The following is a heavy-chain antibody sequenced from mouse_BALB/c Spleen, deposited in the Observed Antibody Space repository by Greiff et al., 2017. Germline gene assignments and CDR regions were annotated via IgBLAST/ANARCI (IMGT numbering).Heavy chain of an antibody. V-gene: IGHV3-6*02. CDR2: ISYDGSN. CDR1: GYSITSGYY. J-gene: IGHJ4*01. Sequence: DVKLQESGPGLVKPSQSLSLTCSVTGYSITSGYYWNWIRQFPGNKLEWMGYISYDGSNNYNPSLKNRISITRDTSKNQFFLKLNSVTTEDTATYYCAGRQLGLQSYAMDYWGQGTSVTVSS. D-gene: IGHD3-2*01. CDR3: AGRQLGLQSYAMDY.